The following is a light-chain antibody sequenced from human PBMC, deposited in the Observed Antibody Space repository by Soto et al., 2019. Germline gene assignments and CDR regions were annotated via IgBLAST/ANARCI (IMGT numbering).Light chain of an antibody. CDR2: VAS. J-gene: IGKJ4*01. Sequence: EIVMTQSPATLSVSPGERTTLSCRASQSVSSNLAWYQQKPGQTPKLLIYVASTRATGIPARFSGSGSGTEFTLTISSLQSEDFAVYYCQQYNVWPLTFGGGNKVEFK. CDR3: QQYNVWPLT. CDR1: QSVSSN. V-gene: IGKV3-15*01.